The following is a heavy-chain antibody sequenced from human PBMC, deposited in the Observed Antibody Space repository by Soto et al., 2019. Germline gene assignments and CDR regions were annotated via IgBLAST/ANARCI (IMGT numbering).Heavy chain of an antibody. Sequence: GGSLRLSCAASGFTFDDYAMHWVRQAPGKGLEWVSGISWNSGSIGYADSVKGRFTISRDNAKNSLYLQMNSLRAEDTALYYCAKDRDYDFWSGFFDYWGQGTLVTVSS. D-gene: IGHD3-3*01. J-gene: IGHJ4*02. CDR2: ISWNSGSI. CDR3: AKDRDYDFWSGFFDY. V-gene: IGHV3-9*01. CDR1: GFTFDDYA.